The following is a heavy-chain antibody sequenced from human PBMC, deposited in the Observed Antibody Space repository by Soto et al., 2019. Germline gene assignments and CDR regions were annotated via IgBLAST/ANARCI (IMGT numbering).Heavy chain of an antibody. CDR1: GYTFTSYA. CDR3: ARLSQQLAPFYYYYMDV. Sequence: ASVKVSCKASGYTFTSYAMHWVRQAPGQRLEWMGWINAGNGNTKYSQKFQGRVTITRDTSASTAYMELSSLRSEDTAVYYCARLSQQLAPFYYYYMDVWGKGTTVTVSS. D-gene: IGHD6-13*01. V-gene: IGHV1-3*01. CDR2: INAGNGNT. J-gene: IGHJ6*03.